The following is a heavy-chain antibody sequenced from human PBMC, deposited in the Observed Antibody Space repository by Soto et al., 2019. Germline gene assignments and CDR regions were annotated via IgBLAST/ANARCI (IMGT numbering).Heavy chain of an antibody. CDR1: GGTFSSYA. V-gene: IGHV1-69*01. J-gene: IGHJ3*02. Sequence: QVQLVQSGAEVKKPGSSVKVSCKASGGTFSSYAISWVRQAPGQGLEWMGGIIPIFGTANYAQKFQGRVTISADESTGTAYMELSSLRSEDTAVYYCARDLGLQLTMIKLGAFDIWGQGTMVTVSS. CDR2: IIPIFGTA. CDR3: ARDLGLQLTMIKLGAFDI. D-gene: IGHD3-22*01.